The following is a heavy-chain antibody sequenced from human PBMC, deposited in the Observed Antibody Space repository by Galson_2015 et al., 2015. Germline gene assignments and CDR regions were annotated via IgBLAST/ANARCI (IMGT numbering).Heavy chain of an antibody. V-gene: IGHV1-18*04. CDR1: GYTFTNYG. CDR2: IITHNGYA. D-gene: IGHD3-22*01. CDR3: ARVYSDSGPFPHY. Sequence: SVKVSCKASGYTFTNYGLSWVRQAPGQGPEWMGWIITHNGYANYAQKFQGRVSMTTDTSTSTAYMELRSLTSDDTAVYYCARVYSDSGPFPHYWGQGTLVTVSS. J-gene: IGHJ4*02.